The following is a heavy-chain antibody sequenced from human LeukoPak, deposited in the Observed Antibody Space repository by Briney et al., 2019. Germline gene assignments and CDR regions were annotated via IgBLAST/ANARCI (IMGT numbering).Heavy chain of an antibody. CDR3: ARWTTLGHY. Sequence: PGGSLRLSCAASGFMFSGYWMGWVRQAPGRGLEWVANIKQDGSEKYYVDSVKGRFTISRDNTKNSLYLQMNSLRAEDTAVYYCARWTTLGHYWGQGTLVTVSS. J-gene: IGHJ4*01. CDR1: GFMFSGYW. CDR2: IKQDGSEK. D-gene: IGHD4-23*01. V-gene: IGHV3-7*01.